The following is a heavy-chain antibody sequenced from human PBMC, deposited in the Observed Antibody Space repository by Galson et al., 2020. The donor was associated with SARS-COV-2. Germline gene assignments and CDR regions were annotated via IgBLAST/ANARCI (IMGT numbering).Heavy chain of an antibody. J-gene: IGHJ4*02. Sequence: GGSLRLSCAASGFTFDDYAMHWVRQAPGKGLEWVSGISWNSGSIGYADSVKGRFTISRDNAKNSLYLQMNSLRAEDTALYYCAKISGAGTGDYWGQGTLVSVSS. D-gene: IGHD6-19*01. V-gene: IGHV3-9*01. CDR3: AKISGAGTGDY. CDR1: GFTFDDYA. CDR2: ISWNSGSI.